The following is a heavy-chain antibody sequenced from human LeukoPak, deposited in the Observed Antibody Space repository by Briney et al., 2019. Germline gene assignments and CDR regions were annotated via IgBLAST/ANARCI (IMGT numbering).Heavy chain of an antibody. V-gene: IGHV4-61*05. Sequence: SETLSLTCTVSGGSISSSSYYWGWIRQPPGKGLEWIGYIYYSGSTNYNPSLKSRVTISVETSKNKFSLKLRSVTAADTAVYYCARVTGYRIEDYFDYWGQGTLVTVSS. J-gene: IGHJ4*02. D-gene: IGHD6-13*01. CDR1: GGSISSSSYY. CDR2: IYYSGST. CDR3: ARVTGYRIEDYFDY.